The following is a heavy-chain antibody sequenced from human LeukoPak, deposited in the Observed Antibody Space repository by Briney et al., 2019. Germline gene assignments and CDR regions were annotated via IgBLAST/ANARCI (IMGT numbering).Heavy chain of an antibody. CDR3: ARDGGTVVTAIPCDY. D-gene: IGHD2-21*02. J-gene: IGHJ4*02. Sequence: ASVRVSCKASGYTFTSYYMHWVRQAPGQGLEWMGIINPSGGSTSYAQKFQGRVTMTRDTSTSTVYMELSSLRSEDTAVYYCARDGGTVVTAIPCDYWGQGTLVTVSS. CDR1: GYTFTSYY. CDR2: INPSGGST. V-gene: IGHV1-46*01.